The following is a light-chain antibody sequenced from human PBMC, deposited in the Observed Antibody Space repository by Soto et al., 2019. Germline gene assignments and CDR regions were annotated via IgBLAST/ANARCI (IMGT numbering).Light chain of an antibody. CDR2: GAS. CDR1: KSVSSSY. V-gene: IGKV3-20*01. Sequence: EIVLTQSPGTLSLSPGERATLSCRASKSVSSSYLAWYQQKPGQAPRLLIYGASSRATGIPDRFSGSGSGTDFTLTISRLEPEDFAVYYCQQYGSSLFFGPGTKVDIK. CDR3: QQYGSSLF. J-gene: IGKJ3*01.